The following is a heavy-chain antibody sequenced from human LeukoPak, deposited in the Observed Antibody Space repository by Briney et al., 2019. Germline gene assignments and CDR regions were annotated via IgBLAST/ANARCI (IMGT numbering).Heavy chain of an antibody. CDR1: GFTFRSHA. J-gene: IGHJ4*02. CDR2: ISGSGGTT. V-gene: IGHV3-23*01. Sequence: GSLRLSCAGPGFTFRSHAMGWVRQDPGKGPEWVSAISGSGGTTYYADSVKGRFTISRDNSKNTMYLQMNSLRVEDTAVYYCAKGLVKGFDSWGQGTLVTVSS. CDR3: AKGLVKGFDS. D-gene: IGHD2-21*01.